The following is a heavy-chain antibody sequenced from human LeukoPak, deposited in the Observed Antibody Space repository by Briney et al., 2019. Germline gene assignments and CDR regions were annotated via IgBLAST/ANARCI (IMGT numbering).Heavy chain of an antibody. CDR1: GGTFSSYA. CDR2: IIPIFGTA. V-gene: IGHV1-69*05. J-gene: IGHJ3*02. CDR3: ARGGVTMIRMIGAFDI. Sequence: SVKVSCKASGGTFSSYAISWVRQAPGQGLEWMGGIIPIFGTANYTQKFQGRVTITTDESTSTAYMELSSLRSEDTAVYYCARGGVTMIRMIGAFDIWGQGTMVTVSS. D-gene: IGHD3-22*01.